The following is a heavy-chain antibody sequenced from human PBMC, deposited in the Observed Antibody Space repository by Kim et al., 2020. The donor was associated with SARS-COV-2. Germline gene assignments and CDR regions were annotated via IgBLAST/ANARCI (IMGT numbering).Heavy chain of an antibody. V-gene: IGHV4-4*02. D-gene: IGHD6-13*01. CDR3: ARFRIAAASGGFDP. J-gene: IGHJ5*02. Sequence: NPSLKSRVTISVDKSKNQFSLKLSSVTAADTAVYYCARFRIAAASGGFDPWGQGTLVTVSS.